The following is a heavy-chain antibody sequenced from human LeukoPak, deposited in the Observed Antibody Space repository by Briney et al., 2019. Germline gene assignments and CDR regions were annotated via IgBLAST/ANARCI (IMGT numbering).Heavy chain of an antibody. CDR3: AREDEGWDVARLPIDY. D-gene: IGHD1-26*01. J-gene: IGHJ4*02. V-gene: IGHV3-21*01. CDR1: GFTFDRYT. Sequence: GGSLRLSCAASGFTFDRYTMHWVRQAPGKGLQWVSSISRTSSYIYYADSMKGRFTISRDNTSNSLYLQMSSLRVEDTAVYYCAREDEGWDVARLPIDYWGQGTLVTVSS. CDR2: ISRTSSYI.